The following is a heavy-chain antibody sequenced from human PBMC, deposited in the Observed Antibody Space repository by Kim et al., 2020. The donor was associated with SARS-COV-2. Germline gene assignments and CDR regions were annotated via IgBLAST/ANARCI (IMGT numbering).Heavy chain of an antibody. D-gene: IGHD3-22*01. V-gene: IGHV1-46*01. Sequence: YARKFQGEVTMTRDKSTSTVYMERSSLRSDDTAVYYCAREYGSSGSGFDPWGQGTLVTVSS. J-gene: IGHJ5*02. CDR3: AREYGSSGSGFDP.